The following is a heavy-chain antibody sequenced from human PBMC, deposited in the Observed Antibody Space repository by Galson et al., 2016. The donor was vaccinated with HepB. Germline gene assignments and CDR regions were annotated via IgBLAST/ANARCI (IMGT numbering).Heavy chain of an antibody. J-gene: IGHJ4*02. CDR2: IYYSGST. CDR1: GGSISSDGYY. D-gene: IGHD3-22*01. CDR3: AYTYYYDSSGYSPFDN. Sequence: TLSLTCTVSGGSISSDGYYWSWIRQHPGKGLEWIGYIYYSGSTYYNRSLKGRVTISVDTSKNQFSLKLSSVTAADTAVYYCAYTYYYDSSGYSPFDNWGQGTLVTVSS. V-gene: IGHV4-31*03.